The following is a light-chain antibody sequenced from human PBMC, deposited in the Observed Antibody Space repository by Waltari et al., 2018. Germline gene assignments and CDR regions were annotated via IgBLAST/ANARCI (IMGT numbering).Light chain of an antibody. CDR2: YAS. CDR3: QHYSASSFT. V-gene: IGKV1-5*01. CDR1: ENIDNW. Sequence: DIQMTQSPSPLSASVGVTVTITCRVSENIDNWLAWYQQRPGEAPNLLIFYASTLEKGVPSRFSGSGSGTEFTLTISSLQPDDFATYYCQHYSASSFTFGGGTKLEIK. J-gene: IGKJ4*01.